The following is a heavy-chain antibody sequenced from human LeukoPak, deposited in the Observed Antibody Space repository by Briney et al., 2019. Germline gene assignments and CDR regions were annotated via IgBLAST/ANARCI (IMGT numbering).Heavy chain of an antibody. D-gene: IGHD2/OR15-2a*01. CDR2: IYTSENT. V-gene: IGHV4-4*07. J-gene: IGHJ5*02. CDR1: GGSISSYY. CDR3: ARELYGRLGWFDP. Sequence: SETLSLTCTVSGGSISSYYWSWIRQPAGQTLEWIGRIYTSENTNYNPSLKSRVTMSVDTSKNQFSLKLRSVTAADTAVYYCARELYGRLGWFDPWGQGTLITASS.